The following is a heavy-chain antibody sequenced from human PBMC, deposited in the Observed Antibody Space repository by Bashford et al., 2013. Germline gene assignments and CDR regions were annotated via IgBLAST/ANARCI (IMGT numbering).Heavy chain of an antibody. J-gene: IGHJ4*02. CDR2: IDNSGDTI. CDR3: AFSYGFDF. V-gene: IGHV3-23*05. CDR1: GFTFSTSA. Sequence: HSGGSLRLSCAASGFTFSTSAMSWVRQAPGKGLEWVSTIDNSGDTIQYADSVKGRFTISRDNFKNTLSLQMNSLRAEDTAVYFCAFSYGFDFWGQGTWSPSPQ. D-gene: IGHD3-16*01.